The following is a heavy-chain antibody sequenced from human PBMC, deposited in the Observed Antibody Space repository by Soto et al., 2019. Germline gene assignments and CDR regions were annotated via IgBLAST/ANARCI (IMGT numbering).Heavy chain of an antibody. CDR1: GFTFSRYW. V-gene: IGHV3-74*01. D-gene: IGHD3-22*01. J-gene: IGHJ4*02. CDR3: ARGDGDYYDGNGYLGRH. Sequence: EVQLVESGGGIVQPGGSLRLSCAASGFTFSRYWMHWVRQAQGKGLVWVSRSDGCRPRYAESAKGRFTISRDNAKNTVYLQKNSLRAEDTAVYYGARGDGDYYDGNGYLGRHWGQGTLVTVSS. CDR2: SDGCRP.